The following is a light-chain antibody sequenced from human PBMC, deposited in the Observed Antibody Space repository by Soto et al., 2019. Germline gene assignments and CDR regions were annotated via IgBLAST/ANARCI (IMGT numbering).Light chain of an antibody. CDR2: WAS. V-gene: IGKV4-1*01. Sequence: DIVMTQSPDSLAVSLCERSTNNFNSSQIGSYSSNNKNYLAWYPQKPGQPPKLLIYWASTRESGVPDRFSGSGSGTDFTLTISSLQAEDVAVYYCQQYYSTPPITFGQGTRLEIK. J-gene: IGKJ5*01. CDR1: QIGSYSSNNKNY. CDR3: QQYYSTPPIT.